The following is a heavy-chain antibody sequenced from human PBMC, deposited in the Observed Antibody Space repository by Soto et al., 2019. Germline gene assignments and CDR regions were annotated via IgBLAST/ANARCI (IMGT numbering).Heavy chain of an antibody. CDR2: INWNSGSI. D-gene: IGHD6-13*01. J-gene: IGHJ1*01. Sequence: LSLSCAASGFTFDDYAMHWVRQVPGKGLEWVSGINWNSGSIGYADSAKGRFAISRDNAKNSLHLQMNSLRAEDTAFYYCVKDESINWYSGHFRHWGQGTLVTVSS. CDR1: GFTFDDYA. CDR3: VKDESINWYSGHFRH. V-gene: IGHV3-9*01.